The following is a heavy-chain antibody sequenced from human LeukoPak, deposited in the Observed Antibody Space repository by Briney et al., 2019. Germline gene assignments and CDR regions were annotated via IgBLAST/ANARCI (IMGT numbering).Heavy chain of an antibody. V-gene: IGHV4-4*07. D-gene: IGHD2-2*01. CDR3: ARDQVVPAANLYYYYYMDV. Sequence: KPSETLSLTCTVSGGPIRSYYWSWIRQPAGKGLEWIGRIHPSGSTNYNPSLKSRVTMSVDTSKNQFSLKLSSVTAADTAVYYCARDQVVPAANLYYYYYMDVWGKGTTVTVSS. CDR1: GGPIRSYY. CDR2: IHPSGST. J-gene: IGHJ6*03.